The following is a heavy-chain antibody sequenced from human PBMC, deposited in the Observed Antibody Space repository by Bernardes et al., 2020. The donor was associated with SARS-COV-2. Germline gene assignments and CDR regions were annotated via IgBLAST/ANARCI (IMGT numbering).Heavy chain of an antibody. J-gene: IGHJ3*01. CDR1: GFTLNSNA. V-gene: IGHV3-23*01. CDR3: ARVVSGPHVGADAFAV. CDR2: ISNNGDNT. D-gene: IGHD2-21*02. Sequence: GSLRLSCAASGFTLNSNAMTWVRQAPGKGLEWVSVISNNGDNTKYADSVKGRFTISRDNSKNTLYLQMSSLRSEDTAVYYCARVVSGPHVGADAFAVWGRGTTVTVSS.